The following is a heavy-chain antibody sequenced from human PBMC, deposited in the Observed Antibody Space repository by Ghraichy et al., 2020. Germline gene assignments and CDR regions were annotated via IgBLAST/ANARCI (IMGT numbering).Heavy chain of an antibody. Sequence: GGSLRLSCAASGFSFSDYAMSWVRQAPGKGLECVSTIEKSAKNTYYADSVKGRITVSRDNSKNALYLQMSSLRYEDTAVYYCAKRQVQLIASWKFDFWGRGTLVTVSS. J-gene: IGHJ2*01. V-gene: IGHV3-23*05. CDR3: AKRQVQLIASWKFDF. CDR2: IEKSAKNT. CDR1: GFSFSDYA. D-gene: IGHD1-1*01.